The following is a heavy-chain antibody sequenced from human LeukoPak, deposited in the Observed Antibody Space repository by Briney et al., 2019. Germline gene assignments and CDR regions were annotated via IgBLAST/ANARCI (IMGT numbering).Heavy chain of an antibody. J-gene: IGHJ4*02. CDR1: GGSISSSSYY. D-gene: IGHD6-19*01. CDR2: IYYSGST. Sequence: SETLSLTCTVSGGSISSSSYYWGWTRQPPGKGLEWIGSIYYSGSTYYNPSLKSRVTISVDTSKNQFSLKLSSVTAADTAVYYCASQYSSGWYRGYWGQGTLVTVSS. CDR3: ASQYSSGWYRGY. V-gene: IGHV4-39*01.